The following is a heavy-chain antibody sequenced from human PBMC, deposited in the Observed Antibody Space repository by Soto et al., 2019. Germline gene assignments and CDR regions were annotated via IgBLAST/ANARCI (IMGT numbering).Heavy chain of an antibody. Sequence: EVPLMESGGGLVQPGGSLRLSCAASGFTFSSYWMHWVRQAPGKGLVWVSRINSDGSSTTYADSVKGRFTISRDNAKNTLYLQLNSLRAEDTAVYYCVRGEGGWETYWGQGTLVTVPS. D-gene: IGHD6-19*01. J-gene: IGHJ4*02. CDR3: VRGEGGWETY. CDR2: INSDGSST. V-gene: IGHV3-74*01. CDR1: GFTFSSYW.